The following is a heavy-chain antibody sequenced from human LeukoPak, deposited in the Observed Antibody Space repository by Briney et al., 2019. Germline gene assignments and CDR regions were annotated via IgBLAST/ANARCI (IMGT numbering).Heavy chain of an antibody. J-gene: IGHJ4*02. CDR1: GCIFTSYW. CDR2: IYPPYSDT. Sequence: GESLKISCKCSGCIFTSYWIGWVRQVPGKGLEWMGIIYPPYSDTIYSPSFQAQVTISADKSISTAYLQWSSLKASDTAMYYCARPGGRDYWGQGTLVTVSS. CDR3: ARPGGRDY. V-gene: IGHV5-51*01. D-gene: IGHD1-26*01.